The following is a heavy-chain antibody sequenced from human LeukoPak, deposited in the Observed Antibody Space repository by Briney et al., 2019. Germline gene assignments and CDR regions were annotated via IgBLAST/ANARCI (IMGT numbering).Heavy chain of an antibody. CDR1: GFTVSSNY. V-gene: IGHV3-66*02. CDR3: ARDIHSYGWGWFDP. J-gene: IGHJ5*02. CDR2: IYSGGST. D-gene: IGHD5-18*01. Sequence: GGSLRLSCAASGFTVSSNYMSWARQAPGKGLEWVSVIYSGGSTYYADSVKGRFTISRDNSKNTLYLQMNSLRAEDTAVYYCARDIHSYGWGWFDPWGQGTLVTASS.